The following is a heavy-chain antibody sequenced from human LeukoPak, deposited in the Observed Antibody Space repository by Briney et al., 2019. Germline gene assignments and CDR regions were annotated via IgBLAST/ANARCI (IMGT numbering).Heavy chain of an antibody. CDR1: GFPFTNFA. Sequence: PGGSLRLSCEASGFPFTNFAMSWVRQAPGKGLEWIADTAGSDGTTHYADSVKGRFTISRDNSKNTLYLQMNSLRAEDTAVYYCAKAPGGSGSYFDYWGQGTLVTVSS. V-gene: IGHV3-23*01. D-gene: IGHD3-10*01. CDR2: TAGSDGTT. CDR3: AKAPGGSGSYFDY. J-gene: IGHJ4*02.